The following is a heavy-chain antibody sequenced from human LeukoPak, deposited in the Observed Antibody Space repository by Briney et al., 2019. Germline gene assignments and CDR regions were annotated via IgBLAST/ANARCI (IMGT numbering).Heavy chain of an antibody. V-gene: IGHV3-7*01. CDR3: ARFFSDFWGGYGYGLWYCA. Sequence: PGGSLRLSCAASGFTFSSHWMSWVRQAPGKGLEWVANIKHDGSEKYYVDSVKGRFTISRDNAKNSLYLQMNSLRAEDTAVYYCARFFSDFWGGYGYGLWYCAWGKGTMVT. CDR1: GFTFSSHW. CDR2: IKHDGSEK. D-gene: IGHD3-3*01. J-gene: IGHJ5*02.